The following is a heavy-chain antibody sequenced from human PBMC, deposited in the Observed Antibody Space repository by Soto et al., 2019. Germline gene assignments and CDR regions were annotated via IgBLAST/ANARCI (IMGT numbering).Heavy chain of an antibody. CDR2: IYHSGST. V-gene: IGHV4-4*02. Sequence: GSLRLSCAASGFTFTSYAMSWVRQAPGKGLEWIGEIYHSGSTNYNPSLKSRVTISVDKSKNQFSLKLSSVTAADTAVYYCASSQKGYNWNYFDHWGQGALVTVSS. D-gene: IGHD1-20*01. CDR3: ASSQKGYNWNYFDH. J-gene: IGHJ4*02. CDR1: GFTFTSYAM.